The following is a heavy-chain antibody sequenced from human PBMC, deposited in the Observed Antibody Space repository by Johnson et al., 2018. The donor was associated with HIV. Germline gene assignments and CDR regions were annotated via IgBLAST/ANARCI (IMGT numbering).Heavy chain of an antibody. CDR1: GFTFNKFA. CDR2: ISFDGSNK. V-gene: IGHV3-30*09. J-gene: IGHJ3*02. Sequence: QVQLVESGGGVVQPGRSLTLSCAASGFTFNKFAMHWVRQAPGKGLEWLAFISFDGSNKYFVDSVEGRFDISRENSKNSHYLHMNSLRPEDTAIYYCVREGYSSSADAFDIWGQGTMVTVSS. CDR3: VREGYSSSADAFDI. D-gene: IGHD6-6*01.